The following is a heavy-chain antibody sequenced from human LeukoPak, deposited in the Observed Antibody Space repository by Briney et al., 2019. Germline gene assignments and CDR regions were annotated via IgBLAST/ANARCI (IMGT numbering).Heavy chain of an antibody. Sequence: GGSLRLSCAASGFTFSGSAIHWVRQASGKGLEWVGRIRSKANSYATAYAASVKGRFTISRDDSKNTAYLQMNSLKTEDTAVYYCTSLRYFDWLLSDPWGQGTLVTVSS. CDR3: TSLRYFDWLLSDP. CDR1: GFTFSGSA. V-gene: IGHV3-73*01. J-gene: IGHJ5*02. D-gene: IGHD3-9*01. CDR2: IRSKANSYAT.